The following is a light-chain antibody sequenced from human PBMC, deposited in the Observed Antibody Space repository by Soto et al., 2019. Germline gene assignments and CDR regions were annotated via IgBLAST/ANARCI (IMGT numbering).Light chain of an antibody. Sequence: DIQMTQSPSSLSASVGDRVTITCRASQSISNYLNLYQQKPGKAPQLLIFAASSLQGGVPSRFSGSGSGTDFTLTISGLQPEDLATYYCQQSFTTSWTFGQGTKVEIK. CDR3: QQSFTTSWT. CDR2: AAS. J-gene: IGKJ1*01. CDR1: QSISNY. V-gene: IGKV1-39*01.